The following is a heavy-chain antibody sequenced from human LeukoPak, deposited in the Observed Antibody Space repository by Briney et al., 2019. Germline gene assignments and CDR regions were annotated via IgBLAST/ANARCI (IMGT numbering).Heavy chain of an antibody. J-gene: IGHJ4*02. CDR2: ISYDGSNK. Sequence: GGSLRLSCAASGFTFGSYGMHWVRQAPGKGLEWVAVISYDGSNKYYADSVKGRFTISRDNSKNTLYLQMNSLRAEDTAVYYCASPRRVVVTHEVDYWGQGTLVTVSS. V-gene: IGHV3-30*03. CDR3: ASPRRVVVTHEVDY. D-gene: IGHD2-21*02. CDR1: GFTFGSYG.